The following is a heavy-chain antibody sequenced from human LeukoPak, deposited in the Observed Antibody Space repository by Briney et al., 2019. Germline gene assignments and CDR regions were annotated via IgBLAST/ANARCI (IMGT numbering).Heavy chain of an antibody. Sequence: GGSLKLSCAASGFTFSGSTMHWVRQASGKGLEWVGRIRSKANSYATAYAASVKGRFTISRDDSRNTAYLQMNSLRAEDTAVYYCAKDVYDYFFDYWGQGTLVTVSS. J-gene: IGHJ4*02. CDR1: GFTFSGST. V-gene: IGHV3-73*01. D-gene: IGHD5/OR15-5a*01. CDR3: AKDVYDYFFDY. CDR2: IRSKANSYAT.